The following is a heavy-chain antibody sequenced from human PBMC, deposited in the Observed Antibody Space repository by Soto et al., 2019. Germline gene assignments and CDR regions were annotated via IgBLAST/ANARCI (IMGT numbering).Heavy chain of an antibody. Sequence: QVQLVESGGGVVQPGRSLRLSCAASGFTFSSYDIHWVRQAPGKGLEWVAVIWYDGSNKYYADSVKGRFTISRDNSKNALYLQMNSLRAEDTAVYYCATVGSGSDSFDYWGQGTLVTVSS. D-gene: IGHD6-19*01. J-gene: IGHJ4*02. CDR3: ATVGSGSDSFDY. V-gene: IGHV3-33*01. CDR1: GFTFSSYD. CDR2: IWYDGSNK.